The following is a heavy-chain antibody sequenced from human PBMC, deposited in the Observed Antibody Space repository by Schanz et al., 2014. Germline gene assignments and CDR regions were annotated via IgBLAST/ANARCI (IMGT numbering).Heavy chain of an antibody. Sequence: EVQLLESGGGLVQPGGSLRLSCAASGFTFSSYAMSWVRQAPGKGLEWVSAISGSGGSTYYADSVKGRFTISRDNSKTALYLQSNSRQPENTAFYYCTADLWFGAVWGVWWGQGTLVTVSS. V-gene: IGHV3-23*01. J-gene: IGHJ4*02. D-gene: IGHD3-10*01. CDR2: ISGSGGST. CDR1: GFTFSSYA. CDR3: TADLWFGAVWGVW.